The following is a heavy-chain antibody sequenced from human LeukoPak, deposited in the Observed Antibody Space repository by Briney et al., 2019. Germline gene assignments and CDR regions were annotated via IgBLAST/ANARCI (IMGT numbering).Heavy chain of an antibody. Sequence: GGSLRLSCAASGFTFSSYAMSWVRQAPGKGLEWVSAISGSGGSTYYADSVKGRFTISRDNSKNTLYLQMNSLRAEDTAVYYCAKDMGISYYDFWSGYGDYWGQGTLVTVSS. CDR3: AKDMGISYYDFWSGYGDY. V-gene: IGHV3-23*01. CDR1: GFTFSSYA. D-gene: IGHD3-3*01. J-gene: IGHJ4*02. CDR2: ISGSGGST.